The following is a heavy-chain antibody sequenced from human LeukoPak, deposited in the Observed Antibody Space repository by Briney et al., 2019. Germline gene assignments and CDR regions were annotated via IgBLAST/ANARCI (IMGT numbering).Heavy chain of an antibody. J-gene: IGHJ4*02. CDR1: GFTFSSYW. V-gene: IGHV3-30*18. D-gene: IGHD4-11*01. CDR2: ISYDGSNK. CDR3: AKILPDTVTADY. Sequence: PGGSLRLSCAASGFTFSSYWMHWVRQAPGKGLEWVAVISYDGSNKYYADSVKGRFTISRDNSKNTLYLQMNSLRAEDTAVYYCAKILPDTVTADYWGQGTLVTVSS.